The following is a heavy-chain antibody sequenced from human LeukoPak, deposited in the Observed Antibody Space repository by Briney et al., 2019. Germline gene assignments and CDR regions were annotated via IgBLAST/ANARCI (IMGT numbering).Heavy chain of an antibody. J-gene: IGHJ4*02. CDR2: INGDGSTT. CDR3: ARALGDI. Sequence: GGSLRLSCAASGFTFSTYWMHWVRQAPGKGLVWVSRINGDGSTTSYGDSVKGRFTISRDNAKNTLYLQMNGLRVEDTAVYYCARALGDIRGQGTLVTVSS. CDR1: GFTFSTYW. V-gene: IGHV3-74*01.